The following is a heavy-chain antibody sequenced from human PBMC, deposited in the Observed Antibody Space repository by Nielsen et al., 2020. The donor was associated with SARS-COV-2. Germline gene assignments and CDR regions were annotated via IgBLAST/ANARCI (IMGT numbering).Heavy chain of an antibody. Sequence: ASVKVSCKASGYTFTSYYMHWVRQAPGKGLEWMGGFDPEDGETIYAQKFQGRVTMTEDTSTDTAYMELSSLRSEDTAVYYCATDHSSGWVDYWGQGTLVTVSS. V-gene: IGHV1-24*01. CDR1: GYTFTSYY. J-gene: IGHJ4*02. CDR3: ATDHSSGWVDY. D-gene: IGHD6-19*01. CDR2: FDPEDGET.